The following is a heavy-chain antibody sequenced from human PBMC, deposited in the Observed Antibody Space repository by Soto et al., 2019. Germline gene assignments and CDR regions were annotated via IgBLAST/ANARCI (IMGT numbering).Heavy chain of an antibody. CDR1: GYTFTGYY. V-gene: IGHV1-2*04. D-gene: IGHD3-22*01. CDR3: ARGPPIYYDSSGYYSYFDY. CDR2: INPNSGGT. Sequence: ASVKVSCKASGYTFTGYYMHWVRQAPGQGLEWMGWINPNSGGTNYAQKFQGWVTMTRDTSISTAYMELSRLRSDDTAVYYCARGPPIYYDSSGYYSYFDYWGQGTLVTVSS. J-gene: IGHJ4*02.